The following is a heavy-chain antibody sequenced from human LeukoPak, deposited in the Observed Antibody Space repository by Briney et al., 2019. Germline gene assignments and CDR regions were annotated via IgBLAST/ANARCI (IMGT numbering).Heavy chain of an antibody. V-gene: IGHV4-34*01. J-gene: IGHJ6*02. CDR2: INHSGST. CDR3: AIAAAGTSDYYGMDV. D-gene: IGHD6-13*01. Sequence: ASETLSLTCAVYGGSFSGYYWSWIRQPPGKGLEWIGEINHSGSTNYNPSLKSRVTISVDTSKNQFSLKLSSVTAADTAVYYCAIAAAGTSDYYGMDVWGQGTTVTVSS. CDR1: GGSFSGYY.